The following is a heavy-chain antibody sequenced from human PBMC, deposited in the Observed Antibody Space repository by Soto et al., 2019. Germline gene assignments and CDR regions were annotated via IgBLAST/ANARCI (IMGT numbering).Heavy chain of an antibody. CDR3: ARGNHRWLQLGNFDL. D-gene: IGHD5-12*01. CDR1: GGTFSSYT. CDR2: IIPILGTA. J-gene: IGHJ2*01. Sequence: QVQLVQSGAEVKKPVSSVTVSWKASGGTFSSYTITWVRQAPGQGLEWMGGIIPILGTANYAQKFQGRVTLTADESTSTAYLELSSLRSEDTAVYYCARGNHRWLQLGNFDLWGRGTLVTVSS. V-gene: IGHV1-69*12.